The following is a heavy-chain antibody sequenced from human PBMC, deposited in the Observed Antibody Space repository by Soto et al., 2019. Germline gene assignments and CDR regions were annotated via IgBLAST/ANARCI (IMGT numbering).Heavy chain of an antibody. V-gene: IGHV1-18*04. Sequence: ASVKVSCKASGYTFTSYSISWVRQAPGQGLEWMGWISAYNGNTNYAQKFQGRVTITRDTSASTAYMELSSLRSEDTAVYYCAREDGTMIVVSGAFDIWGQGTMVTVSS. J-gene: IGHJ3*02. CDR2: ISAYNGNT. D-gene: IGHD3-22*01. CDR3: AREDGTMIVVSGAFDI. CDR1: GYTFTSYS.